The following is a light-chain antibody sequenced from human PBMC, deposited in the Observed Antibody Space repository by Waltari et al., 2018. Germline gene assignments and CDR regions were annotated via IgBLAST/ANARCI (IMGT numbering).Light chain of an antibody. J-gene: IGLJ1*01. V-gene: IGLV3-1*01. CDR3: QAWDTFIFV. Sequence: SYDLTQPPSVSVSPGQTATITCFGDKLGDKYTSWYQQKPGQSPVLVIYEDNKRPPGIPERFSGSNSGNTATLTIGGTQSMDEADYYCQAWDTFIFVFGLGTKVTVL. CDR1: KLGDKY. CDR2: EDN.